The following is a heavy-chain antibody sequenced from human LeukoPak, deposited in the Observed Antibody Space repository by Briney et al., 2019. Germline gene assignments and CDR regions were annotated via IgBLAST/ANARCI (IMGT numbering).Heavy chain of an antibody. CDR2: ISAYNGNR. CDR3: ATMTAVAGSAFAYYFDY. J-gene: IGHJ4*02. CDR1: AYTCTSYG. V-gene: IGHV1-18*01. Sequence: ASVKVSCKASAYTCTSYGISWVRQAPGQGLEWMGWISAYNGNRNYAQKLQGRVTMTTDTSTSTAYMELRSLRSEDTAVYYCATMTAVAGSAFAYYFDYWGQGTLVTVSS. D-gene: IGHD6-19*01.